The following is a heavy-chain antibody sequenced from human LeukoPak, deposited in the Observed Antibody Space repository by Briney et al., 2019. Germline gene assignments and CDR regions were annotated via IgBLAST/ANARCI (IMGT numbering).Heavy chain of an antibody. CDR3: ARELVVPAAIGWFDP. CDR2: IYTSGST. V-gene: IGHV4-61*02. Sequence: SQTLSLTCTVSGGSISSGNYYWSWIRQPAGKGLEGIGRIYTSGSTNYNPSLKSRVTISVDTSKNQFSLKLSSVTAADTAVYYCARELVVPAAIGWFDPWGQGTLVTVSS. J-gene: IGHJ5*02. CDR1: GGSISSGNYY. D-gene: IGHD2-2*02.